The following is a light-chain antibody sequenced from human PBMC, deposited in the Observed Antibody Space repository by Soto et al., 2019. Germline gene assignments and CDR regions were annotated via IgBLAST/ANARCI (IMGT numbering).Light chain of an antibody. Sequence: DIQMTQSTSSLSASVGDRVTITCRASQSISSYLNWYQQKPGKAPKLLIYAASSLQSGVPSRFSGSGSGTEFTLTISSLQPVDFATYYCQQSYSTPITFGQGTRLEIK. V-gene: IGKV1-39*01. J-gene: IGKJ5*01. CDR2: AAS. CDR1: QSISSY. CDR3: QQSYSTPIT.